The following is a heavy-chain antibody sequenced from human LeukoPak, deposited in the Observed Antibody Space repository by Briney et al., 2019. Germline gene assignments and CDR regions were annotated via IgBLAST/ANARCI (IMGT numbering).Heavy chain of an antibody. Sequence: PSQTLSLTCTVSGGSISSGGYYWSWIRQHPGKGLEWIGYIYYSGSTYYNPSLKSRVTISVDTSKNQFSLELSSVSAADTAVYYCARGVEGTVRLGWYWGQGTLVTVSS. CDR3: ARGVEGTVRLGWY. D-gene: IGHD1/OR15-1a*01. CDR2: IYYSGST. V-gene: IGHV4-31*03. J-gene: IGHJ4*02. CDR1: GGSISSGGYY.